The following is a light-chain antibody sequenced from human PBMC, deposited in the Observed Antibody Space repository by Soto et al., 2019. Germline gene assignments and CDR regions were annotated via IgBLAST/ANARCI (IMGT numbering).Light chain of an antibody. CDR3: QSYDSGLVV. CDR2: GNT. Sequence: QSVPTQPPSVSGAPGQRITISCTGSYSSIGAGYDVHWYQQLPGAAPKLLIYGNTNRPSGVPDRFSGSKSATSASLAITGLQAEDEADYYCQSYDSGLVVFGGGTKLTVL. V-gene: IGLV1-40*01. J-gene: IGLJ2*01. CDR1: YSSIGAGYD.